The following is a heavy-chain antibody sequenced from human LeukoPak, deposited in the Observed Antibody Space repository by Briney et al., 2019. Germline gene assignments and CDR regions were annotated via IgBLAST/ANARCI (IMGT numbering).Heavy chain of an antibody. Sequence: TGGSLRLSCAASGFTVSSNYMSWVRQAPGKGLEWVSVIYSGGSTYYADSVKGRFIISRDNSKNTLYLQMNSLRAEDTAVYYCAREDGFGEFDYYYYGMDVWGQGTTVTVSS. D-gene: IGHD3-10*01. V-gene: IGHV3-66*01. CDR2: IYSGGST. CDR3: AREDGFGEFDYYYYGMDV. CDR1: GFTVSSNY. J-gene: IGHJ6*02.